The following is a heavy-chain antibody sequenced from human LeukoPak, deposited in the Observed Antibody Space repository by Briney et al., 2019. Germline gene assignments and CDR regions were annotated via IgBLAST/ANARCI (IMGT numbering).Heavy chain of an antibody. CDR2: FDPEDGET. J-gene: IGHJ4*02. CDR1: EYTFTKYY. CDR3: ATGRLGYGGNFDY. D-gene: IGHD4-23*01. Sequence: GASVKVSCKASEYTFTKYYMHWVRQAPGKGLEWMGGFDPEDGETIYAQKFQGRVTMTEDTSTDTAYMELSSLRSEDTAVYYCATGRLGYGGNFDYWGQGTLVTVSS. V-gene: IGHV1-24*01.